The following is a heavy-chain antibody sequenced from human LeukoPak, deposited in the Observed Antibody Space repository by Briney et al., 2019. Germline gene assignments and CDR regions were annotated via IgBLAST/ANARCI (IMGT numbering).Heavy chain of an antibody. CDR3: TTDRGPRLVGADLAIYYYYMDV. J-gene: IGHJ6*03. CDR2: IKSKTDGGTT. Sequence: GGSLRLSCAASGFTFSNAWMSWVRQAPGKGLEWVGRIKSKTDGGTTDYAAPVKGRFTISRDDSKNTLYLQMNSLKTEDTAVYYCTTDRGPRLVGADLAIYYYYMDVWGKGTTVTISS. V-gene: IGHV3-15*01. CDR1: GFTFSNAW. D-gene: IGHD2-15*01.